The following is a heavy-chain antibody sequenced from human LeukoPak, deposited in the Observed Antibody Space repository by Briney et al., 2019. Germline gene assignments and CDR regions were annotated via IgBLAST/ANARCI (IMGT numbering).Heavy chain of an antibody. CDR1: GFTFSSYA. Sequence: GGSLRLSCAASGFTFSSYAMSWVRQAPGKGLEWVSAISGSGGSTYYADSVKGRFTISRDNSKNTLYLQMNSLRAEDTALYYCARRVRGYGGTLFDYWGQGTLVTVSS. CDR2: ISGSGGST. V-gene: IGHV3-23*01. CDR3: ARRVRGYGGTLFDY. J-gene: IGHJ4*02. D-gene: IGHD4-23*01.